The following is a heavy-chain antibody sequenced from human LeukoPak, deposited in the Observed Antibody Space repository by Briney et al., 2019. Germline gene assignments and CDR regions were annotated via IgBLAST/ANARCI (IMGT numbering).Heavy chain of an antibody. CDR3: ARGLHDRSWYGAH. D-gene: IGHD6-13*01. V-gene: IGHV3-30*04. CDR1: GFTFSDYT. J-gene: IGHJ4*02. CDR2: LPPDGSYQ. Sequence: GGSLRLSCAASGFTFSDYTMQWVRQAPGKGLEWVALLPPDGSYQYYADSLKGRFTISRDNFKNALYLRMNSLRLEDTAVYYCARGLHDRSWYGAHWGQGTLLSVSS.